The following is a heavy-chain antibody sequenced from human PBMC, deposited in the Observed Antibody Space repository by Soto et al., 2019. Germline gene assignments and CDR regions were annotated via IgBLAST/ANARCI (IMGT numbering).Heavy chain of an antibody. CDR1: GFTFSSYK. Sequence: XGALRLPCAASGFTFSSYKMNWVRQAPGKGLDWVSYISSSGSTIYYADSVKGRFTISRDNAKNSLYLQMNGLRAEDTAVYYCARVRIVVVTNYPGDYYGMDVWGQGTTVTVSS. J-gene: IGHJ6*02. V-gene: IGHV3-48*03. D-gene: IGHD2-21*02. CDR3: ARVRIVVVTNYPGDYYGMDV. CDR2: ISSSGSTI.